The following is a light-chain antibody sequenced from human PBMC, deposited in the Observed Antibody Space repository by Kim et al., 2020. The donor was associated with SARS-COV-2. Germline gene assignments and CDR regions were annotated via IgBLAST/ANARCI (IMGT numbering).Light chain of an antibody. V-gene: IGKV1-5*01. Sequence: DIQMTQSPYTLSASVGDRVTITCRASQSISSWLAWYQQKPGKAPKLLIYDASSLGSGVPSRFSDSGSETEFTLTISSLQPDDFATYYCQQYISYSTFGQGTKLEI. CDR2: DAS. CDR1: QSISSW. J-gene: IGKJ2*01. CDR3: QQYISYST.